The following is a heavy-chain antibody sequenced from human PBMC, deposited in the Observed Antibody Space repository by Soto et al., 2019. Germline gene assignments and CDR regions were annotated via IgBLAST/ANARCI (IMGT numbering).Heavy chain of an antibody. CDR2: SIPMLDSA. J-gene: IGHJ6*02. D-gene: IGHD3-22*01. Sequence: QVQLVQSGAEVQKPGSSVNVSCNASGGTFDNYAITWVRQAPGHGLEWMAGSIPMLDSANNAEKFQDRVTVTADESTRTAYMEVRSLRSEDTAVYYCARTYHYDSGGTTCFYYGMDVWGQGTTVTVSS. V-gene: IGHV1-69*12. CDR1: GGTFDNYA. CDR3: ARTYHYDSGGTTCFYYGMDV.